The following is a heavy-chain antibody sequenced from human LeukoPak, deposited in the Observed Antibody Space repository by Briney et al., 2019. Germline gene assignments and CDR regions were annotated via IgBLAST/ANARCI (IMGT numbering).Heavy chain of an antibody. J-gene: IGHJ6*02. CDR2: ISSSSSTI. CDR3: ARVVPAAKGYGMDV. D-gene: IGHD2-2*01. V-gene: IGHV3-48*02. Sequence: PGRSLRLSCAASGFTFSSYSMNWVSQAPGKGLEWDSYISSSSSTIYYADSVKGRFTISRDNAKNSLYLQMNSLRDEDTAVYYCARVVPAAKGYGMDVWGQGTTVTVSS. CDR1: GFTFSSYS.